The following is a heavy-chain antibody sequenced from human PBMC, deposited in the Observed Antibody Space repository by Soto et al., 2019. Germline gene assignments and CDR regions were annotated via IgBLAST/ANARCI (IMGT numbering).Heavy chain of an antibody. Sequence: QPGGSLRLSCAASGFIFRSTAMAWVRQAPGKGLEWVSHISGSGVSTYFSDSVKGRFTISRDNSNNTLYLQMNSLRAEDTAVYFCAAVMGSDYDYVWGSLTFDDWGQGTLVTVSS. CDR1: GFIFRSTA. CDR3: AAVMGSDYDYVWGSLTFDD. V-gene: IGHV3-23*01. J-gene: IGHJ4*02. CDR2: ISGSGVST. D-gene: IGHD3-16*01.